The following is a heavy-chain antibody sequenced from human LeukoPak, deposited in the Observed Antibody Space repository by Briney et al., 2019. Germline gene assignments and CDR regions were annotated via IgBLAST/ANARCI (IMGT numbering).Heavy chain of an antibody. CDR2: IKSKTDGGTT. CDR1: GFTFSGSW. Sequence: GGSLRLSCAASGFTFSGSWMIWVRQAPGKGLEWVGRIKSKTDGGTTDYAAPVKGRFTISRDDSKNTLYLQMNSLKTEDTAVYYCTGVEMATISDYWGQGTLVTVSS. D-gene: IGHD5-24*01. J-gene: IGHJ4*02. CDR3: TGVEMATISDY. V-gene: IGHV3-15*01.